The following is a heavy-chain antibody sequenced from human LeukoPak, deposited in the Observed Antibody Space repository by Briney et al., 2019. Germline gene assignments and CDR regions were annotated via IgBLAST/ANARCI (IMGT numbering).Heavy chain of an antibody. Sequence: GGSLRLSCAASGFTVSTNYMSWVRQAPGKGLEWVSGISADGGTTHYADSVKRRFTVSRDNSKNTLYLQLNSLRAEDTAVYYCAYLANGYYLPRYYFDTWGQGTLVTVSS. V-gene: IGHV3-23*01. CDR1: GFTVSTNY. CDR2: ISADGGTT. CDR3: AYLANGYYLPRYYFDT. J-gene: IGHJ4*02. D-gene: IGHD3-3*01.